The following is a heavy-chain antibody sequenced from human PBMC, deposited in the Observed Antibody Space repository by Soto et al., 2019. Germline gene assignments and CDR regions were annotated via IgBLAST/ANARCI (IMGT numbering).Heavy chain of an antibody. CDR2: INPNSGGT. J-gene: IGHJ4*02. CDR3: AKGYYSGYDLAYFDY. V-gene: IGHV1-2*02. D-gene: IGHD5-12*01. Sequence: ASVKVSCKASGYTFTGYYMHWVRQAPGQGLEWMGWINPNSGGTNYAQKFQGRVTMTRDTSISTAYMELSRLRAEDTALYYCAKGYYSGYDLAYFDYWGQGTLVTVSS. CDR1: GYTFTGYY.